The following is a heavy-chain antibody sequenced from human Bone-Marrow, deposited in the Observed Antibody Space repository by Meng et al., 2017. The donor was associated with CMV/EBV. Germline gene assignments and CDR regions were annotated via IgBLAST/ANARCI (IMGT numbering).Heavy chain of an antibody. CDR3: ARRTLIIETTKAWFDA. V-gene: IGHV3-11*01. J-gene: IGHJ5*02. CDR2: ISNDGTTI. D-gene: IGHD1-14*01. Sequence: GESLKISCAASGFSFSDYYMSWIRQAPGKGPEWISYISNDGTTISYADSVKGRFTISRDNAKNSLYLEMNSLRAEDTAVYYCARRTLIIETTKAWFDAWGQGTLVTVSS. CDR1: GFSFSDYY.